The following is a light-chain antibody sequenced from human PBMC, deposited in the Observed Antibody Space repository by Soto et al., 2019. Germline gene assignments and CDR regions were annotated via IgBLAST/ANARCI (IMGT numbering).Light chain of an antibody. CDR2: GAS. CDR3: QQYHNWWT. CDR1: QNIGSN. V-gene: IGKV3-15*01. J-gene: IGKJ1*01. Sequence: DIVLTQSPGTVSLSPGEGATLSCRASQNIGSNLAWYQQKFGQAPRLLIYGASTRVTGIPARISGSGSGTEFTLTITSLQSEDFGVYHCQQYHNWWTFGQGTKVDIK.